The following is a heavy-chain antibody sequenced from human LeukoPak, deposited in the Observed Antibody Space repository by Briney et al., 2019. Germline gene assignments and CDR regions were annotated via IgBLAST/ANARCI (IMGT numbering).Heavy chain of an antibody. CDR1: GDSINNYY. D-gene: IGHD3-10*01. J-gene: IGHJ3*02. CDR2: IYSSGGVT. CDR3: ARFGDLWAFDI. Sequence: SETPSLTCTVSGDSINNYYWSWIRQPAGMGLEWIGRIYSSGGVTNYNPSLKSRVTISVDTSKNQFSLKLSSVTAADTAVYYCARFGDLWAFDIWGQGTVVTVSS. V-gene: IGHV4-4*07.